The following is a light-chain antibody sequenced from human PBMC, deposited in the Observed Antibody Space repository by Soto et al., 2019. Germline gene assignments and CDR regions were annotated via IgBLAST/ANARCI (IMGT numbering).Light chain of an antibody. Sequence: QSVLTQPPSVSGAPGQRVTISCTGSDSNIGENFDIHWYQQLPGTAPKLLIYGNNNRPSGVPDRFSASRSGTSASLAITGRQAADEADYYCQSYDSGLSGSVFGGGTKLTVL. J-gene: IGLJ3*02. CDR2: GNN. V-gene: IGLV1-40*01. CDR3: QSYDSGLSGSV. CDR1: DSNIGENFD.